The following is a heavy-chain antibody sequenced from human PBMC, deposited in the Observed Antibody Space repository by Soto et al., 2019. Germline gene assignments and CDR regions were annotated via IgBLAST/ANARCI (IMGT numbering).Heavy chain of an antibody. CDR1: GSTLTEIF. D-gene: IGHD4-4*01. CDR2: LDPVDGET. CDR3: AARHEGRLSYIREYDAFDI. J-gene: IGHJ3*02. V-gene: IGHV1-24*01. Sequence: QVQLVQSGAEVKKPGASVQVSCKVSGSTLTEIFIHWVRQSPGNWLGWMGGLDPVDGETIYAEKYQGRVNMTEDTTTDTAYLRLSSLTSDDTAVYYCAARHEGRLSYIREYDAFDIWGQVTLVTVSS.